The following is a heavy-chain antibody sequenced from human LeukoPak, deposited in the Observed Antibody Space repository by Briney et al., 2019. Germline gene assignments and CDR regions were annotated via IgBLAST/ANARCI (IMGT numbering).Heavy chain of an antibody. CDR1: GGSFSGYY. CDR3: ARSYYDSSGYQGS. CDR2: INHSGST. V-gene: IGHV4-34*01. J-gene: IGHJ5*02. D-gene: IGHD3-22*01. Sequence: PSETLSLTCAVYGGSFSGYYWSWIRQPPGKGLEWIGEINHSGSTNYNPSLKSRVTISVDTSKNQFSLKLSSVTAADTAVYYCARSYYDSSGYQGSWGQGTLVTVSS.